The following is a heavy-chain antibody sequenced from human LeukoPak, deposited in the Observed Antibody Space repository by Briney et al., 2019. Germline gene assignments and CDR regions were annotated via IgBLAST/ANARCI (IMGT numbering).Heavy chain of an antibody. CDR2: ISPSGGIT. J-gene: IGHJ4*02. D-gene: IGHD3-10*01. V-gene: IGHV3-23*01. CDR3: ARAPHFFDARGSRYYFDS. CDR1: GFTFSSHG. Sequence: GGTLRLSCAASGFTFSSHGMNWVRQAPGKGLEWVSGISPSGGITYYTDSVKGRFTISRDNSKNTQSLQMNSLRAEDTAVYYCARAPHFFDARGSRYYFDSWGQGALVTVSS.